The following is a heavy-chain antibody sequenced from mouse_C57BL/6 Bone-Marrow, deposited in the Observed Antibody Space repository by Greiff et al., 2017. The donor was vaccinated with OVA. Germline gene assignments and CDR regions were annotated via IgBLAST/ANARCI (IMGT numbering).Heavy chain of an antibody. Sequence: EVKLVESGGGLVQPGGSLSLSCAASGFTFTDYYMSWVRQPPGKALEWLGFIRNKANGYTTEYSASVKGRFTISRDNSQSILYLQMNALRAEDSATYYCARSSSYSNWGFDYWGQGTTLTVSS. J-gene: IGHJ2*01. CDR3: ARSSSYSNWGFDY. CDR2: IRNKANGYTT. D-gene: IGHD2-5*01. CDR1: GFTFTDYY. V-gene: IGHV7-3*01.